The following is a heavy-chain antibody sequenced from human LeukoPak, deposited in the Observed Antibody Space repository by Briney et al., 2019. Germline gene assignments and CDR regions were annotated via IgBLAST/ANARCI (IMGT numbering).Heavy chain of an antibody. D-gene: IGHD2-15*01. Sequence: SQTLSLTCTVSGGSISSGSYYWSWNQQPAGKGLEWIGRIYTSGSTNYNPSLKSRVTISVDTSKNQFSLKLSSVTAADTAVYYCARGPTYSSSSSCLQGEWGQGTLVTVSS. CDR2: IYTSGST. J-gene: IGHJ4*02. CDR3: ARGPTYSSSSSCLQGE. V-gene: IGHV4-61*02. CDR1: GGSISSGSYY.